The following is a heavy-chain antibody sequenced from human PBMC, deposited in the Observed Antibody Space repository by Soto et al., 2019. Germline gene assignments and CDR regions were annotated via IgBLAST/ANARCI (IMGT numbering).Heavy chain of an antibody. V-gene: IGHV3-23*01. CDR1: GFTFNTFA. D-gene: IGHD1-1*01. CDR2: INKSGGSR. CDR3: AKGAEMPTIPFDY. J-gene: IGHJ4*02. Sequence: GGSLRLSCEASGFTFNTFAMTWVRQAPGRGLEWVSRINKSGGSRYYADSVRGRFTVSRDNSKNTLYLQMNSLRDEDTAIYYCAKGAEMPTIPFDYWGQGALVTVSS.